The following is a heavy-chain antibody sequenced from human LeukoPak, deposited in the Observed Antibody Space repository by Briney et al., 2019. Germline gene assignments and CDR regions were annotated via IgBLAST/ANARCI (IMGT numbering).Heavy chain of an antibody. CDR3: ARPQLGMGYSYYMDV. CDR1: GYTFTGYY. CDR2: INPNSGGT. D-gene: IGHD6-13*01. V-gene: IGHV1-2*02. Sequence: ASVKVSCKASGYTFTGYYMHWVRQAPGQGLEWMGWINPNSGGTNYAQKYQGRVTMTREKSLSTAYMELSSLRSDDTAVYYCARPQLGMGYSYYMDVWGKGTSVTVSS. J-gene: IGHJ6*03.